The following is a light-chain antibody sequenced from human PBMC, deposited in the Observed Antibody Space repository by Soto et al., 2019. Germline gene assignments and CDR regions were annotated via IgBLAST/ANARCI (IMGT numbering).Light chain of an antibody. CDR3: CSYAGSSPLWV. CDR1: STNVGSYNL. J-gene: IGLJ3*02. V-gene: IGLV2-23*02. CDR2: EVS. Sequence: QSALTQPASVSGSPGQSITISCTGTSTNVGSYNLVSWYQHHPGKAPKLILSEVSQRPSGVSTRFSGSKSGNTASLTISGLQAEDEAEYYCCSYAGSSPLWVFGGGTKLTVL.